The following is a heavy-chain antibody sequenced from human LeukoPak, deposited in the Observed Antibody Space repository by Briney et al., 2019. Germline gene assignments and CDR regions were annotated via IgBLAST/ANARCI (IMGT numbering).Heavy chain of an antibody. J-gene: IGHJ5*02. CDR3: ARRGDSSRYGGSWFDP. CDR1: GYSFTSYW. D-gene: IGHD6-19*01. V-gene: IGHV5-51*01. Sequence: GESLKISCKGSGYSFTSYWIGWVRQMPGKGLEWMGIVYPGDSDTRYSPSFQGQVTISADKSISTAYLQWSSLKASDTAMYYCARRGDSSRYGGSWFDPWGQGTLVTVSS. CDR2: VYPGDSDT.